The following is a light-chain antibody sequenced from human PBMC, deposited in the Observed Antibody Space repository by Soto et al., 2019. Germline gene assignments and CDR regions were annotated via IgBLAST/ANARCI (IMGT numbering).Light chain of an antibody. CDR2: GAS. Sequence: EIVLTQSPDTLSLSPGERAILSCRASQSLSNSNLAWYQQKPGQAPRLLIYGASSRASGISDRFSGSGSGTDFTLTINRLEPEDFAVYYCQQYGSSRTFGQGTKVEIK. CDR1: QSLSNSN. J-gene: IGKJ1*01. CDR3: QQYGSSRT. V-gene: IGKV3-20*01.